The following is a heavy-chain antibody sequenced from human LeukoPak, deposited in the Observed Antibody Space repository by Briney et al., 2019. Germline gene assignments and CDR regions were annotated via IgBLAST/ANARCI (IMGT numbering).Heavy chain of an antibody. CDR1: GGTFINFT. V-gene: IGHV1-69*08. CDR3: VRGPDAATGTY. D-gene: IGHD1-1*01. CDR2: IVPLFGTS. Sequence: VKVSCKASGGTFINFTFSWVRQAPGQGLEWVGRIVPLFGTSYYSEEFQGKVTITAGKSTSTVYLEFISLTSGDTAVYYCVRGPDAATGTYWGQGTLVSVPS. J-gene: IGHJ4*02.